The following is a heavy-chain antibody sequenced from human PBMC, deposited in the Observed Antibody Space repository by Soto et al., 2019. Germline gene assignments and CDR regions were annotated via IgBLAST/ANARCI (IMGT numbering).Heavy chain of an antibody. Sequence: ASVQVSCKASGYTFTSYDINWVRQATGQGLEWMGWMNPNSGNTGYAQKFQGRVTMTRNTSISTAYMELSSLRSEDTAVYYCARSGSSQGLLWFGELYYYYYYMDVWGKGTTVTVSS. V-gene: IGHV1-8*01. J-gene: IGHJ6*03. CDR3: ARSGSSQGLLWFGELYYYYYYMDV. CDR1: GYTFTSYD. CDR2: MNPNSGNT. D-gene: IGHD3-10*01.